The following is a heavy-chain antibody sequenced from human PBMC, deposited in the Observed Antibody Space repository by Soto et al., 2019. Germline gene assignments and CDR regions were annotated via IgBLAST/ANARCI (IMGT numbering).Heavy chain of an antibody. CDR3: ARGGHVVVVTAALDY. CDR1: GDTFTDYY. Sequence: QVQLMQSGAEVKKPGASVKVSCKASGDTFTDYYIHWVRQAPGQGLEWMGTVNPSGGHTTYAQHFLGRVTITRDTSASTRYMVLTSLTSDDTAIYYCARGGHVVVVTAALDYWGQGTLVTVSS. V-gene: IGHV1-46*01. J-gene: IGHJ4*02. D-gene: IGHD2-21*02. CDR2: VNPSGGHT.